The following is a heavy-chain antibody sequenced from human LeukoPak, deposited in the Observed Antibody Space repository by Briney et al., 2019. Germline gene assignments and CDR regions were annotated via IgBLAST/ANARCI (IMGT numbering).Heavy chain of an antibody. V-gene: IGHV4-34*01. J-gene: IGHJ5*02. CDR3: ARASGADYGSGSYFNWFDP. Sequence: SETLSLTCAVYGGSFSGYYWSWIRQPPGKGLEWIGEINHSGSTNYNPSLKSRVTISVDTSKNQFSLKLSSVTAADTAVYYCARASGADYGSGSYFNWFDPWGQGTLVTVSS. D-gene: IGHD3-10*01. CDR1: GGSFSGYY. CDR2: INHSGST.